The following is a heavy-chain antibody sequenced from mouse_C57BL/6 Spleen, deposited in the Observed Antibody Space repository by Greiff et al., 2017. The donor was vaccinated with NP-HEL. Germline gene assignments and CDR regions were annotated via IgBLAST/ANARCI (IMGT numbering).Heavy chain of an antibody. CDR3: ARDQIYYGYDGYAMDY. CDR2: IYPGSGNT. J-gene: IGHJ4*01. Sequence: QVQLQQSGAELVRPGASVKLSCKASGYTFTDYYINWVKQRPGQGLEWIARIYPGSGNTYYNEKFKGKATLTAEKSSSTAYMQLSSLTSEDSAVYFCARDQIYYGYDGYAMDYWGQGTSVTVSS. V-gene: IGHV1-76*01. D-gene: IGHD2-2*01. CDR1: GYTFTDYY.